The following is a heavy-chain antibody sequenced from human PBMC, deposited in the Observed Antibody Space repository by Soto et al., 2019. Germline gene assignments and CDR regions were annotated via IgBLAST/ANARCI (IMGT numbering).Heavy chain of an antibody. CDR2: IYYSGST. CDR3: ARERSSLRYWGGVDP. J-gene: IGHJ5*02. V-gene: IGHV4-31*03. CDR1: GGSISSGGYY. Sequence: QVLLQESGPGLVKPSQTLSLTCTVSGGSISSGGYYWSWIRQHPGKGLEWIGYIYYSGSTYYNPSLKSRVTISVDTSKNQFSLKLSSVTAADTAVYYCARERSSLRYWGGVDPWGQGTLVTVSS. D-gene: IGHD3-9*01.